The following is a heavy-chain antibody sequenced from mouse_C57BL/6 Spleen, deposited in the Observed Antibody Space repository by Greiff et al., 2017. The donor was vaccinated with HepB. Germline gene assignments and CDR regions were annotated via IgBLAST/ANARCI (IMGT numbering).Heavy chain of an antibody. CDR1: GYTFTDYE. V-gene: IGHV1-15*01. CDR2: IDPETGGT. D-gene: IGHD1-1*02. CDR3: TRAVLSDY. Sequence: VKLVESGAELVRPGASVTLSCKASGYTFTDYEMHWVKQTPVHGLEWIGAIDPETGGTAYNQKFKGKAILTADKSSSTAYMELRSLTSEDSAVYYCTRAVLSDYWGQGTTLTVSS. J-gene: IGHJ2*01.